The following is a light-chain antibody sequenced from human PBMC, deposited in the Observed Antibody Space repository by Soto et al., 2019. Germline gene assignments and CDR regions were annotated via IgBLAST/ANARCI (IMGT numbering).Light chain of an antibody. J-gene: IGKJ2*01. CDR2: GAS. CDR3: QQHGGSPSYT. Sequence: EIVLTQSPGTLSLSPGERATLSCRASQSVSSNYLAWYQQKPGQAPRLLIYGASSRATGITDRFSGSGSGTHFTLTISRLEPEDFAVCYCQQHGGSPSYTFGQGTKLEI. V-gene: IGKV3-20*01. CDR1: QSVSSNY.